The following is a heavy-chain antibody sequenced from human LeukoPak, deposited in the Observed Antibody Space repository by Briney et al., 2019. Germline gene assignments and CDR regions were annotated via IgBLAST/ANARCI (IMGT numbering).Heavy chain of an antibody. CDR3: AREKSPERKTWLQLGASDV. J-gene: IGHJ3*01. Sequence: PSETLSLTCTVSGGSMSHHWSWIRQSPGKGLEWIGYISHTASTNYNPSLKSRVTLSIDTSKSQLSFQLTSVTAADTAVYYCAREKSPERKTWLQLGASDVWGQGTVVTVSS. CDR2: ISHTAST. V-gene: IGHV4-59*11. D-gene: IGHD5-24*01. CDR1: GGSMSHH.